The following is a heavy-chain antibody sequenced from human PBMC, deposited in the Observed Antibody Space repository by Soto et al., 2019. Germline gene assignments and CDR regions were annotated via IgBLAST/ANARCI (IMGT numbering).Heavy chain of an antibody. J-gene: IGHJ3*02. CDR3: VRDGTVTTMTDAFDI. Sequence: QLQLQESGPGLVKPSQTLSLTCTVSGGSISSGGYYWSWIRQHPGKGLEWIGYIYYSGSTYYNPSLKSRVTISVDTSKNRFSLKLSSVTAADTAVYYCVRDGTVTTMTDAFDIWGQGTMVTVSS. D-gene: IGHD4-4*01. V-gene: IGHV4-31*03. CDR1: GGSISSGGYY. CDR2: IYYSGST.